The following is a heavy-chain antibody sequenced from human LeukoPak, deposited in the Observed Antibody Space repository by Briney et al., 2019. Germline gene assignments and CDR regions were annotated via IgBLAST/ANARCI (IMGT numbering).Heavy chain of an antibody. D-gene: IGHD6-19*01. CDR3: ARRSGIAVAGAFDY. V-gene: IGHV3-23*01. Sequence: SGGSLRLSCAASGFTFRNYAMRWVRQAPGKGLEWVSGISGSGDSTYYADSVKGRFTISRDNSKNTLYLQMNSLRAEDTAVYYCARRSGIAVAGAFDYWGQGTLVTVSS. J-gene: IGHJ4*02. CDR2: ISGSGDST. CDR1: GFTFRNYA.